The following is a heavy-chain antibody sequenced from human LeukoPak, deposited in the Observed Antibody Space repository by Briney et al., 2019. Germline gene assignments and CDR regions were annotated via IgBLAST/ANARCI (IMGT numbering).Heavy chain of an antibody. V-gene: IGHV1-69*05. CDR3: ARSGGGGAFDY. CDR2: TIPIFGTA. CDR1: GGTFSSYA. D-gene: IGHD6-25*01. J-gene: IGHJ4*02. Sequence: ASVTVSCKASGGTFSSYAISWVRQAPGQGLEWMGGTIPIFGTANYAQKFQGRVTITTDESTSTAYMELSSLRSEDTAVYYCARSGGGGAFDYWGQGALVTVSS.